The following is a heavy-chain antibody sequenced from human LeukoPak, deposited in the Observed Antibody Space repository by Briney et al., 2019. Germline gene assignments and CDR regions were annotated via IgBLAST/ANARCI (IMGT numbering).Heavy chain of an antibody. J-gene: IGHJ4*02. CDR1: GFTFSGSA. Sequence: PGGALRLSFAASGFTFSGSAMHGVGQPSGKGLEWVGRIRSKANSYATAYAASVKGRFTISRDDSKNTAYLQMNSLKTEDTAVYYCTREYSSGWEPFDYWGQGTLVTVSS. CDR3: TREYSSGWEPFDY. V-gene: IGHV3-73*01. CDR2: IRSKANSYAT. D-gene: IGHD6-19*01.